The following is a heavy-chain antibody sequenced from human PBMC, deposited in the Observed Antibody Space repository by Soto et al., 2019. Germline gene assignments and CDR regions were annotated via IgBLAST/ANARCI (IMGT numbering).Heavy chain of an antibody. D-gene: IGHD3-22*01. CDR2: IYYSGST. Sequence: SETLSLTCTVSGGSIISYYWSWIRQPPGKGLEWIGYIYYSGSTNYNPSLKSRVTISVDTSKNQFSLKLSSVTAADTAVYYCARVAYYYDSSGYYNFDYWGQGTLVTVS. CDR1: GGSIISYY. CDR3: ARVAYYYDSSGYYNFDY. V-gene: IGHV4-59*01. J-gene: IGHJ4*02.